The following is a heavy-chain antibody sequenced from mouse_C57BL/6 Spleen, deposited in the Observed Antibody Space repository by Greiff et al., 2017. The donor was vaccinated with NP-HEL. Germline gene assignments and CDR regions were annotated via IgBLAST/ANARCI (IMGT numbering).Heavy chain of an antibody. J-gene: IGHJ4*01. CDR1: GYTFTSYW. V-gene: IGHV1-69*01. D-gene: IGHD3-1*01. CDR2: IDPSDSYT. CDR3: ARTARAPDAMDY. Sequence: VQLQQPGAELVMPGASVKLSCKASGYTFTSYWMHWVKQRPGQGLEWIGEIDPSDSYTNYNQKFKGKSTLTADKSSSTAYLQLSSLTSEDSAVYYCARTARAPDAMDYWGQGTSVTVSS.